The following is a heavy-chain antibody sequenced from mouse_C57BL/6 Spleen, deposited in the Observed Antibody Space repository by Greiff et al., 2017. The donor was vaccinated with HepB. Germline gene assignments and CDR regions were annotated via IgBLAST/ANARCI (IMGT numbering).Heavy chain of an antibody. V-gene: IGHV5-17*01. Sequence: EVQGVESGGGLVKPGGSLKLSCAASGFTFSDYGMHWVRQAPEKGLEWVAYISSGSSTIYYADTVKGRFTISRDNAKNTLFLQMTSLRSEDTAMYYCARLGGGYWGQGTTLTVSS. CDR1: GFTFSDYG. CDR3: ARLGGGY. D-gene: IGHD3-1*01. J-gene: IGHJ2*01. CDR2: ISSGSSTI.